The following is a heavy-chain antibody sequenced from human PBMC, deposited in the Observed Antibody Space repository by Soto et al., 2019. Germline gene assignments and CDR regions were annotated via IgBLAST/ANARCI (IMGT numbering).Heavy chain of an antibody. CDR2: ITPMFGTA. J-gene: IGHJ2*01. CDR3: ARGDLAEDWYFDL. V-gene: IGHV1-69*12. Sequence: QVQLVQSGAEVKKPGSSVKVSCKASGGTFNSYAISWVRQAPGQGLEWMGGITPMFGTANYAQKFQGRVTITADESTSTAYIELSSLRSEDTAVYYCARGDLAEDWYFDLWGRGTLVTVSS. CDR1: GGTFNSYA.